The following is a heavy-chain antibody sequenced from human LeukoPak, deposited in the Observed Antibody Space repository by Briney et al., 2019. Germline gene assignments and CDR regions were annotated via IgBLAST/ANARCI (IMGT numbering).Heavy chain of an antibody. V-gene: IGHV3-73*01. Sequence: GGSLRLSCAASGFTFSGSAMHWVRQASGKGLEWVGRIRSKANSYATAYAASVKGRFTISRDDSKNTAYLQMNSLKTEDTAVYYCARTGRARAGDYWGQGTLVTVSS. J-gene: IGHJ4*02. CDR2: IRSKANSYAT. D-gene: IGHD1-14*01. CDR3: ARTGRARAGDY. CDR1: GFTFSGSA.